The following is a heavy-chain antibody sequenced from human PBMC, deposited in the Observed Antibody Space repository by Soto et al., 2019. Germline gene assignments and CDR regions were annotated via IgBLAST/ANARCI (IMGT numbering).Heavy chain of an antibody. V-gene: IGHV1-2*04. CDR1: GYTFTGYY. J-gene: IGHJ4*02. Sequence: ASVKVSCKASGYTFTGYYMHWVRQAPGQGLEWMGWINPNSGGTNYAQKFQGWVTMTRDTSISTAYMELSRLRSDDTAVYYCARGPNFYQQLVTYYFDYGGKGTLVTFPS. D-gene: IGHD6-13*01. CDR3: ARGPNFYQQLVTYYFDY. CDR2: INPNSGGT.